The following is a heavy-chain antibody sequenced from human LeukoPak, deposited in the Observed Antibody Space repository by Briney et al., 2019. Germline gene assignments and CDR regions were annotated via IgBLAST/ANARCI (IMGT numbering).Heavy chain of an antibody. V-gene: IGHV3-23*01. CDR2: ITDSGGDT. CDR3: AKGSSASRPYYFDY. CDR1: GFTFSNYA. J-gene: IGHJ4*02. Sequence: GGSLRLSCTASGFTFSNYAMSWVSQAPGTGLEWFSAITDSGGDTYYSDSVKGRFIISRDNSKNSPYLHMNSLRAEDTAVYHCAKGSSASRPYYFDYWGQGTLVTVSS. D-gene: IGHD2-2*01.